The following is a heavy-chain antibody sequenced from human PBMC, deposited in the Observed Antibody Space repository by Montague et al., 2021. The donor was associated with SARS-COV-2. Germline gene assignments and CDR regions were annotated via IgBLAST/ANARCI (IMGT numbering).Heavy chain of an antibody. D-gene: IGHD3-22*01. CDR1: GGSFSSYY. J-gene: IGHJ4*02. V-gene: IGHV4-39*01. CDR3: ARQGPFTMIVGNIFDY. CDR2: IYYSGST. Sequence: SETLSLTCAVYGGSFSSYYWGWIRQPPGKGLEWIGSIYYSGSTYYNPSLKSRVTISVDTSKNQFSLKLSSVTAADTAVYYCARQGPFTMIVGNIFDYWGQGTLVTVSS.